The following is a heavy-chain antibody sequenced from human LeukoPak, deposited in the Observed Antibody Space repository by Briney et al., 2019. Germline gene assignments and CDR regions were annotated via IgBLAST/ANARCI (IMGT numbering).Heavy chain of an antibody. CDR2: ISYDGSNK. D-gene: IGHD6-19*01. CDR1: GFTFSSYA. V-gene: IGHV3-30*04. J-gene: IGHJ4*02. Sequence: GGSLRLSCAASGFTFSSYAMHWVRQAPGKGLEWVAVISYDGSNKYYADSVKGRFTISRDNSKNTLYLQMNSLRAEDTAVYYCAGDRKPSGWYGTCDYWGQGTLVTVSS. CDR3: AGDRKPSGWYGTCDY.